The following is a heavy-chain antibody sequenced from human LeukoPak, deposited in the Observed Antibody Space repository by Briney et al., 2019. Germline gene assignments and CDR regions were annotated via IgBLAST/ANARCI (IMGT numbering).Heavy chain of an antibody. CDR1: GFTFSSYW. CDR2: IKQDGSEK. J-gene: IGHJ4*02. V-gene: IGHV3-7*01. Sequence: GGSLRLSCAASGFTFSSYWMSWVRQAPGKGLQWVANIKQDGSEKYYVDSVKGRFTISRDNAKNSLYLQMNSLRAEDTAVYYCARDHRGDYTDYWGQGTLVTVSS. CDR3: ARDHRGDYTDY. D-gene: IGHD4-17*01.